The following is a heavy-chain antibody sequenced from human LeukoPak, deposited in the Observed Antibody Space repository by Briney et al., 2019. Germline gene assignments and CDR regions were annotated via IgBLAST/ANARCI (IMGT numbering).Heavy chain of an antibody. CDR2: IYYSGST. CDR1: GGSISSGDYY. J-gene: IGHJ5*02. CDR3: AGQAAAGDWFDP. V-gene: IGHV4-30-4*01. Sequence: SQTLSLTCTVSGGSISSGDYYWSWIRQPPGKGLEWIGYIYYSGSTYYNPSLKSRVTISVDTSKNQFSLKLSSVTAADTAVYYCAGQAAAGDWFDPWGQGTLVTVSS. D-gene: IGHD6-13*01.